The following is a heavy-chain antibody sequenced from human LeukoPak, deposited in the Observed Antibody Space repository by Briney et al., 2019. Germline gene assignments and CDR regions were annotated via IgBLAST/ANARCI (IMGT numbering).Heavy chain of an antibody. CDR2: IYSDGST. D-gene: IGHD1-26*01. Sequence: GGSLRLSCAASGFAVSTNYLSWVRQAPGKGLEWVSVIYSDGSTYYTDSVKGRFTISRDNSKNALYLQMNSLRPEDTAVYYCARDQRSESYYPWGWFDPWGQGTLVTVSS. V-gene: IGHV3-66*02. CDR3: ARDQRSESYYPWGWFDP. J-gene: IGHJ5*02. CDR1: GFAVSTNY.